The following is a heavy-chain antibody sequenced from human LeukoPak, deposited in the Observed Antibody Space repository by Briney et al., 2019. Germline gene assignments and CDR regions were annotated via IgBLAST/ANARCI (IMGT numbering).Heavy chain of an antibody. V-gene: IGHV4-34*01. J-gene: IGHJ4*02. D-gene: IGHD3-3*01. CDR3: ARVISYYDFWSGYSIFDY. CDR2: INHSGST. CDR1: GGSFSGYY. Sequence: SETLSLTCAVYGGSFSGYYWSWIRQPPGKGLEWIGEINHSGSTNYNPSLKSRVTISVDTSKNQFSLKLSSVTAADTAVYYCARVISYYDFWSGYSIFDYWGQETLVTVSS.